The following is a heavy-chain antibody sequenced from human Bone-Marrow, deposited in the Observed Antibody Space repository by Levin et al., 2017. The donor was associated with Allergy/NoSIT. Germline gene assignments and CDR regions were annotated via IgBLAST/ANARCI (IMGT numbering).Heavy chain of an antibody. J-gene: IGHJ4*02. CDR2: ISFDGINK. CDR3: AKDRALYDDYDAVDY. Sequence: GGSLRLSCAASGFTFSNFGMHWVRQAPGKGLEWVAVISFDGINKYYADSVKGRFTISRDNSKNTLYLQMNSLKTEDTAVFYCAKDRALYDDYDAVDYWGQGTLVTVSS. D-gene: IGHD4-17*01. V-gene: IGHV3-30*18. CDR1: GFTFSNFG.